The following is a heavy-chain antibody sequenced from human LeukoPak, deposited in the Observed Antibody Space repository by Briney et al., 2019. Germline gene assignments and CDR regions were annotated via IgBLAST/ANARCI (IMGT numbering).Heavy chain of an antibody. J-gene: IGHJ4*02. CDR3: VKSPWYDSSGYYGDY. Sequence: PGGSLRLSCSASGFTFSSYAMHWVRQAPGKGLGYVSAISSNGGSTYYADSVKGRFTISRDNSKNTLYLQMSSLRAEDTAVYYCVKSPWYDSSGYYGDYWGQGTLVTVSS. V-gene: IGHV3-64D*06. CDR2: ISSNGGST. CDR1: GFTFSSYA. D-gene: IGHD3-22*01.